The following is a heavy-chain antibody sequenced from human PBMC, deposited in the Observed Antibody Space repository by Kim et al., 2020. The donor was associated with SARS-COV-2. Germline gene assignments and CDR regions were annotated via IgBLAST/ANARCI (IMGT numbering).Heavy chain of an antibody. V-gene: IGHV3-30-3*01. CDR3: ARDPGVTKGGFFDY. D-gene: IGHD4-4*01. CDR2: ISYDGSNK. J-gene: IGHJ4*02. Sequence: GGSLRLSCVASGFTFSSYAMHWVRQAPGKGLEWVAVISYDGSNKYYADSVKGRFTISRDNSKNTLYLQMNSLRAEDTAVYYCARDPGVTKGGFFDYWGQG. CDR1: GFTFSSYA.